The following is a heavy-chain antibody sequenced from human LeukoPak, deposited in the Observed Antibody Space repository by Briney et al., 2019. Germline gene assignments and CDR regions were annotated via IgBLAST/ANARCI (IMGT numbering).Heavy chain of an antibody. CDR1: GFTFSSYS. CDR3: AKEFGVWFGEIATPYYYYGMDV. Sequence: PGGSLRLSCAASGFTFSSYSMNWVRQAPGKGLEWVSYISSSSSTIYYADSVKGRFTISRDNSKNTLYLQMNSLRAEDTAVYYCAKEFGVWFGEIATPYYYYGMDVWGQGTTVTVSS. D-gene: IGHD3-10*01. V-gene: IGHV3-48*01. J-gene: IGHJ6*02. CDR2: ISSSSSTI.